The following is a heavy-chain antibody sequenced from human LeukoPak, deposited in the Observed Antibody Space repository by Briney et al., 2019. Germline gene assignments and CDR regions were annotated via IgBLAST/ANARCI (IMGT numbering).Heavy chain of an antibody. V-gene: IGHV1-69*05. CDR3: ARGPFSYDSSGYLDY. J-gene: IGHJ4*02. CDR2: IIPIFGTA. CDR1: GGTFSSYA. Sequence: SVKVSCKASGGTFSSYAISWVRQAPGQGLEWMGGIIPIFGTANYAQKFQGRVTITTDESTSTAYMELSSLGSEDTAVYYCARGPFSYDSSGYLDYWGQGTLVTVSS. D-gene: IGHD3-22*01.